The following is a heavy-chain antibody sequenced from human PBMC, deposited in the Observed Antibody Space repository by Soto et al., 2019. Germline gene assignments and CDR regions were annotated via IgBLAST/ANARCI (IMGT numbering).Heavy chain of an antibody. CDR1: EGSISSYD. Sequence: SEPLSLSSTVSEGSISSYDWSWIRQPPGKGLEWIGYIYYSGSTNYNPSLKSRVTISVDTSKNQFSLKLSSVTAADTAVYYCARAGIAARHVDYWGQGTLVTVSS. CDR3: ARAGIAARHVDY. V-gene: IGHV4-59*01. CDR2: IYYSGST. D-gene: IGHD6-6*01. J-gene: IGHJ4*02.